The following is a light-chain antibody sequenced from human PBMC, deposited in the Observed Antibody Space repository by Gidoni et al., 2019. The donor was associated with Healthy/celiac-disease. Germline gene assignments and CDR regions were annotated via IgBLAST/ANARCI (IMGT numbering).Light chain of an antibody. CDR2: GAS. Sequence: DIVMTQSPATLSASPGEGAPLSCRASQSVSTNVAWYQQQRGQAPRLIISGASSRPPGISASFSGSGSGTEFSLSISSLESEDFAVYYCQQFDSWPLAFGPGT. CDR3: QQFDSWPLA. J-gene: IGKJ3*01. V-gene: IGKV3-15*01. CDR1: QSVSTN.